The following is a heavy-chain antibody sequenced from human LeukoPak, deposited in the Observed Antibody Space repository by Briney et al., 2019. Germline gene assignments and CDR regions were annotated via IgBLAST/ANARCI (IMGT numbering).Heavy chain of an antibody. CDR2: SIIVGAP. Sequence: SETLSLTCTVSGGSISSSSYYWAGSASPQGRGWSGLGVSIIVGAPTTTRPSRVESISVDTSKNQFSLKLSSVTAADTAVYYCARDRGDTAMVIVYFDYWGQGTLVTVSS. D-gene: IGHD5-18*01. CDR1: GGSISSSSYY. J-gene: IGHJ4*02. CDR3: ARDRGDTAMVIVYFDY. V-gene: IGHV4-39*07.